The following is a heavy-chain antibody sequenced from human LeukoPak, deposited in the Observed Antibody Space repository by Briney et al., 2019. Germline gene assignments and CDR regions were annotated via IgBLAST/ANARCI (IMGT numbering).Heavy chain of an antibody. Sequence: PGGSLRLSCAASGFSFSTYWMSWVRQAPGKGLEWVANIKEDGSEKYYVDSVKGRFTISRDNAKNSLNLQMTSLRADDTAVYYCAGDPRSKGGDWGDFDYWGQGTLVAVSS. V-gene: IGHV3-7*01. D-gene: IGHD2-21*02. CDR2: IKEDGSEK. J-gene: IGHJ4*02. CDR3: AGDPRSKGGDWGDFDY. CDR1: GFSFSTYW.